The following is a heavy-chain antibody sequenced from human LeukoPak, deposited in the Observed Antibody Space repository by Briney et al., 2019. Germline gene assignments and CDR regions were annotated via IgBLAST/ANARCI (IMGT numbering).Heavy chain of an antibody. CDR2: INPNSGGT. Sequence: GASVKVSCKASGYTFTGYYMHWVRQAPGQGLEWMGWINPNSGGTNYARKFQGRVTMTRDTSISTAYMELSRLRSDDTAVYYCARGAIAVAGTLLRWGQGTLVTVSS. V-gene: IGHV1-2*02. J-gene: IGHJ4*02. D-gene: IGHD6-19*01. CDR3: ARGAIAVAGTLLR. CDR1: GYTFTGYY.